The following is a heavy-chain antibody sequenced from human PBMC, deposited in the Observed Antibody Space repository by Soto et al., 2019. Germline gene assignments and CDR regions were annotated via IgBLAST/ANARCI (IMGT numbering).Heavy chain of an antibody. CDR2: IYSSGNT. CDR1: GGTISGYY. V-gene: IGHV4-4*07. CDR3: ARGQRFSDWFDP. Sequence: QVHLQELGPGLVKPSETLSLTCSVSGGTISGYYWTWIRQPAGKGLEWIGRIYSSGNTKYNPSLQSRVTMSLDTSNNQFSLRLTSVTVADTAVYYCARGQRFSDWFDPWGQGTLVTVSS. D-gene: IGHD3-3*01. J-gene: IGHJ5*02.